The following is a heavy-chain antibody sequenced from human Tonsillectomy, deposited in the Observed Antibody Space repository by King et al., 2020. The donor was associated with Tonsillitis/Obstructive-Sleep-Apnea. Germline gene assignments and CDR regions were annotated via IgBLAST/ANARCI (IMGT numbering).Heavy chain of an antibody. V-gene: IGHV5-51*03. CDR3: ATYSSRWQINWFFDL. Sequence: VQLVESGAEVKKPGESLKISCKGSGYSFTSQWIGWVRQMPGKGLEWMGIIYPGDSDTRYSPSFQGQVTISADKSISTAYLQWSSLKASDTAMYYCATYSSRWQINWFFDLWGRGTLVTVSS. J-gene: IGHJ2*01. CDR1: GYSFTSQW. D-gene: IGHD6-13*01. CDR2: IYPGDSDT.